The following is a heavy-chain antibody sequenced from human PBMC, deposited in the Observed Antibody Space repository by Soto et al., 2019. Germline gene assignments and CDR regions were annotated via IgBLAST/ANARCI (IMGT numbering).Heavy chain of an antibody. V-gene: IGHV4-59*01. D-gene: IGHD2-21*02. Sequence: QVQLQESGPGLVKPSETLSLTCTVSGGTISRYYWSWIRQPPGKGLEWIGYMYNTGSTVYNPSFKSRVTISVDTSKNQISLKLNSVTAADTAVYYCARDLWGYCGTDCYPLDVW. CDR3: ARDLWGYCGTDCYPLDV. J-gene: IGHJ6*01. CDR1: GGTISRYY. CDR2: MYNTGST.